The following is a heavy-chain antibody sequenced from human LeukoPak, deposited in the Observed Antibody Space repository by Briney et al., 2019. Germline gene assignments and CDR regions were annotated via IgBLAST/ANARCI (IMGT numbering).Heavy chain of an antibody. V-gene: IGHV1-2*02. CDR1: GYSFTGYY. J-gene: IGHJ4*02. D-gene: IGHD6-19*01. Sequence: GASVKVSRKTYGYSFTGYYMHWVRQVPGQGLEWMGWIDPKSGATHYAQKFQGRVAMTRDTSSSTAYMEVSRLRSDDTALYYCAREENSGMDRYFDYWGQGTLVTVSS. CDR2: IDPKSGAT. CDR3: AREENSGMDRYFDY.